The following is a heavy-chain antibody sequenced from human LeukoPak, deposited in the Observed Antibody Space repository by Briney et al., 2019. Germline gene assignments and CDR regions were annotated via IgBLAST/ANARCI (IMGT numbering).Heavy chain of an antibody. CDR3: AKGVMDSGSYYGGYYFDY. J-gene: IGHJ4*02. CDR2: ISGSGGST. D-gene: IGHD1-26*01. CDR1: GFTFSSYA. Sequence: RGSLRLSCAASGFTFSSYAMSWVRQAPGKGLEWVSAISGSGGSTYYADSVKGRFTISRDNSKNTLYLQMNSLRAEDTAVYYCAKGVMDSGSYYGGYYFDYWGQGTLVTVSS. V-gene: IGHV3-23*01.